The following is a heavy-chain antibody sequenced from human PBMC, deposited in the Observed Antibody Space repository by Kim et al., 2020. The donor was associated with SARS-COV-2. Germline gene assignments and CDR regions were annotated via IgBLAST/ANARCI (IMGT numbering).Heavy chain of an antibody. D-gene: IGHD2-2*03. Sequence: GTAYSVGSVKCRVTISRDNSKHTLELQMNSLRADDAALYYCMKGGWGWIWDHWGQGTRVTVSS. J-gene: IGHJ4*02. CDR2: GTA. CDR3: MKGGWGWIWDH. V-gene: IGHV3-23*01.